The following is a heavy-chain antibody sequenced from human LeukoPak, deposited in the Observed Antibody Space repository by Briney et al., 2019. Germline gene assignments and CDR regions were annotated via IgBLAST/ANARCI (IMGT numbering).Heavy chain of an antibody. Sequence: PGSSLRLSCAASGFTFSSYGMHWVRQAPAKGLEWVAVISYDGSNKYYADSVKGRFTISRYNSKNTLYLQMNSLRAEDTAVYYCAKDLVATITGFNGMDVWGQGTTVTVSS. J-gene: IGHJ6*02. CDR1: GFTFSSYG. D-gene: IGHD5-12*01. CDR2: ISYDGSNK. CDR3: AKDLVATITGFNGMDV. V-gene: IGHV3-30*18.